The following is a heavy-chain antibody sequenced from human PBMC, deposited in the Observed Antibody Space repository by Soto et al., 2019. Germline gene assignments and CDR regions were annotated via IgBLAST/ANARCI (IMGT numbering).Heavy chain of an antibody. Sequence: QVTLKESGPVLVKPTETLTLRCTVSGLSITDSEMGVSWIRQPPGQPLEWLAHIYSSGEKSYRTFLKSRLANAKNTSKSQIVITMTNMDPADTATYYCARRHLAVAVSPWFDPWGQGSPVTVSS. V-gene: IGHV2-26*01. J-gene: IGHJ5*02. CDR2: IYSSGEK. D-gene: IGHD6-19*01. CDR1: GLSITDSEMG. CDR3: ARRHLAVAVSPWFDP.